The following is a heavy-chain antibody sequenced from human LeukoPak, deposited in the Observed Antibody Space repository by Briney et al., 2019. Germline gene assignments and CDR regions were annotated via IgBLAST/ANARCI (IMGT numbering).Heavy chain of an antibody. D-gene: IGHD6-19*01. CDR3: ARRPGLVAVAGGGFDY. V-gene: IGHV4-39*01. CDR1: GGSISSSSYY. CDR2: IYYSGST. J-gene: IGHJ4*02. Sequence: SETLSLTCNVSGGSISSSSYYWGWIRHPPGKGLEWIGSIYYSGSTYYNPSLKSRVTISVDTSKNQFSLKVSSVTAADTAVYYCARRPGLVAVAGGGFDYWGQGIVVTVSS.